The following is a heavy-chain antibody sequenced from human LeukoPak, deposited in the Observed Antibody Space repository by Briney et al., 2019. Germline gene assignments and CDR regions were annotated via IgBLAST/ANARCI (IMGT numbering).Heavy chain of an antibody. CDR3: AKDGYDILTGRTLDYYFDY. V-gene: IGHV3-30*02. D-gene: IGHD3-9*01. CDR2: IRYDGSNK. Sequence: GGSLRLSCAASGFTFSSYGMHWVRQAPGKGLEWVAFIRYDGSNKYYADSVKGRFTISRDNSKNTLYLQMNSLRAEDTAVYYCAKDGYDILTGRTLDYYFDYWGQGTLVTVSS. CDR1: GFTFSSYG. J-gene: IGHJ4*02.